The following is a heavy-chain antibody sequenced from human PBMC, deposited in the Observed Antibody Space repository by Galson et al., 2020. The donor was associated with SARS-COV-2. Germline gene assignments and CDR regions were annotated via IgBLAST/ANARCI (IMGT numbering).Heavy chain of an antibody. Sequence: SETLSLTCTVSGASISSGSYYWSWIRQPAGKGLEWIGRIYKSGNTNYNPSLWSQVTISVDTSTNQFSLKLTSVTAADTAVYYCARVNSPCVTSVGGRGGSCGMDVWGQGTTVTVSS. J-gene: IGHJ6*02. CDR1: GASISSGSYY. V-gene: IGHV4-61*02. CDR3: ARVNSPCVTSVGGRGGSCGMDV. CDR2: IYKSGNT. D-gene: IGHD2-21*01.